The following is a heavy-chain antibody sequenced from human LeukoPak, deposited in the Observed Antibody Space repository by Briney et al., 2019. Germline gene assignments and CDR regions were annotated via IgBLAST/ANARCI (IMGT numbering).Heavy chain of an antibody. CDR1: GGSISSGGYS. J-gene: IGHJ3*02. Sequence: PSETLSLTCAVSGGSISSGGYSWSWIRQPPGKGLEWIGYTYHSGSTYYNPSLKSRVTISVDRSKNQFSLKLSSVTAADTAVYYCASTYYYDSSGYYSQAGAFDIWGQGTMVTVSS. CDR3: ASTYYYDSSGYYSQAGAFDI. V-gene: IGHV4-30-2*01. D-gene: IGHD3-22*01. CDR2: TYHSGST.